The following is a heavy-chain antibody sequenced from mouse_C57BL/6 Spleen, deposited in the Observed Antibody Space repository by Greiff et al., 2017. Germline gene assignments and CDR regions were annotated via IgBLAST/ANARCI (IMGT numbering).Heavy chain of an antibody. CDR2: IDPNSGGT. CDR3: ARYSNYLDY. D-gene: IGHD2-5*01. Sequence: QVQLQQPGAELVKPGASVKLSCKASGYTFTSYWMHWVKQRPGRGLGWIGRIDPNSGGTKYNEKFKSKATLAVDKPSRTAYMQLGGLTSEDSAVYYCARYSNYLDYWGQGTTLTVSS. V-gene: IGHV1-72*01. CDR1: GYTFTSYW. J-gene: IGHJ2*01.